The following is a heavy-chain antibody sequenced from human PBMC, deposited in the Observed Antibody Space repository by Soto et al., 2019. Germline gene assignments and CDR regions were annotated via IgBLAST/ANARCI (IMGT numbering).Heavy chain of an antibody. V-gene: IGHV3-11*01. CDR1: GFNFSDQY. Sequence: PGGSLRLSCVASGFNFSDQYMTWIRQSPGKWVESVSSISTTGTTKDYADSVKGRFTISRDNDKNSLSMQMNSLRAEDTAVYYWAREGEYWFDPWGQGALVTVSS. CDR2: ISTTGTTK. J-gene: IGHJ5*02. CDR3: AREGEYWFDP. D-gene: IGHD3-16*01.